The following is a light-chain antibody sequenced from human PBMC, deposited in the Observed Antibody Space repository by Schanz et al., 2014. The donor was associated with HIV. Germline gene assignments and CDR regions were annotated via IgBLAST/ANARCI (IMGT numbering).Light chain of an antibody. CDR3: QSFDSSLSGSNVV. CDR2: EVS. Sequence: QSVLIQPASVSGSPGQSITISCTGTSSDIGAYNYVSWYQQHPGKAPKLMIYEVSKRPSGVPDRFSGSKSGTSASLAITGLQAEDEADYYCQSFDSSLSGSNVVFGGGTKLTVL. J-gene: IGLJ2*01. CDR1: SSDIGAYNY. V-gene: IGLV2-14*01.